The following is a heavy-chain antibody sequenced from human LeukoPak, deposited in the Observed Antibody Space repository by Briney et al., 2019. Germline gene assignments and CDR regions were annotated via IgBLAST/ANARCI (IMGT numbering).Heavy chain of an antibody. D-gene: IGHD3-16*01. J-gene: IGHJ5*02. V-gene: IGHV4-39*01. CDR1: GGSISSSDYL. Sequence: PSETLSLTCTVSGGSISSSDYLWAWVRQPPGKGLEWIGDFYYNGVTSYNPSLKSRVTISVDTSKNQFSLNLTSVTAADMALYYCVRRNYVSGRIDPWGQGTLVTVSS. CDR2: FYYNGVT. CDR3: VRRNYVSGRIDP.